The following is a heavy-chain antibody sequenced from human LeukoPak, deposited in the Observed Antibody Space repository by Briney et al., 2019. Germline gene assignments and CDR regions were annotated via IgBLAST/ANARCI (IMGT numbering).Heavy chain of an antibody. D-gene: IGHD4-17*01. CDR2: ISGSGAAT. CDR3: AKDLSYGLDY. V-gene: IGHV3-23*01. Sequence: GGSLRLSCAASGFTFSSYWMSWVRQAPGKGLEWVSAISGSGAATYYADSVKGRFTISRDNSKHTLYLQMYSLGAEDTAVYYCAKDLSYGLDYWGQGTLVTVSS. J-gene: IGHJ4*02. CDR1: GFTFSSYW.